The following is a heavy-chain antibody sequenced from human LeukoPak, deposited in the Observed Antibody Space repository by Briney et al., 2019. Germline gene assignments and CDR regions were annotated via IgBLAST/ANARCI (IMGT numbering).Heavy chain of an antibody. Sequence: PGRSLRLSCAASGFTLSSYEMNWVRQAPGKGLEWLSYISSGGSAIHYADSVKGRFTISRDNAKNSLYLQMNSLRAEDTAVYYCARDLLLDWYDVFDIRGQGTMVTVSS. CDR1: GFTLSSYE. CDR2: ISSGGSAI. CDR3: ARDLLLDWYDVFDI. D-gene: IGHD3/OR15-3a*01. J-gene: IGHJ3*02. V-gene: IGHV3-48*03.